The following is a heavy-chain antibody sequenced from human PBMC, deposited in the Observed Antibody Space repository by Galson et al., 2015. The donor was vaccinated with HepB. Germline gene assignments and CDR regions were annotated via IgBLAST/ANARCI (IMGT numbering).Heavy chain of an antibody. CDR2: LDWNGDTI. CDR1: GFAFEDYA. D-gene: IGHD3-10*01. J-gene: IGHJ4*02. CDR3: ARGDYYGSGSLFCFDC. Sequence: SLRLSCAASGFAFEDYAMSWVRQAPDKGLEWVSGLDWNGDTINYADSVKGRFTISRDNAKNSLYLQMDRLRVEDTALYYCARGDYYGSGSLFCFDCWGQGTLVTVSS. V-gene: IGHV3-20*04.